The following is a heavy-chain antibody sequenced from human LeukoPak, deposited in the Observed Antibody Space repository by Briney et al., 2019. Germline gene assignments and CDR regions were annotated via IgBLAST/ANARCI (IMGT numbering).Heavy chain of an antibody. D-gene: IGHD2-2*01. V-gene: IGHV4-4*07. CDR2: IYTSGST. Sequence: SETLSLTCTVSGGSISSYYWSWIRQPAGKGLAWIGRIYTSGSTNYNPSLKSRVTMSVDTSKNQFSLKLSSVTAADTAVYYCARSSPSYCSSTSCYIFDYWGQGTLVTVSS. CDR1: GGSISSYY. J-gene: IGHJ4*02. CDR3: ARSSPSYCSSTSCYIFDY.